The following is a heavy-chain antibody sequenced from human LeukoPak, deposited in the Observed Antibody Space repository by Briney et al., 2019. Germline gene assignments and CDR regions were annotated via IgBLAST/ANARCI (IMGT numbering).Heavy chain of an antibody. Sequence: GESLKISCKGSGYSFTSYSIGWVPQLPGKGREWIRISYPSGADTRYSPSFEGQVTISAGKSIRTAYLQWSSMKGSDTAMYYCSTHDNSHSTDGFDPWGQGTLVTVSS. CDR1: GYSFTSYS. D-gene: IGHD1-14*01. CDR2: SYPSGADT. CDR3: STHDNSHSTDGFDP. J-gene: IGHJ5*02. V-gene: IGHV5-51*01.